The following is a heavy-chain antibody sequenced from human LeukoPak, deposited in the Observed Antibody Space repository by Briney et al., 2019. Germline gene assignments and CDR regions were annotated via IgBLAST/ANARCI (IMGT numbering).Heavy chain of an antibody. V-gene: IGHV1-69*06. CDR1: GGTFTSYA. CDR2: IIPIFGTA. Sequence: SVKVSCKASGGTFTSYAISWVRQAPGQGLEWMGGIIPIFGTANYAQKFQGRVTITADKSTSTAYMELSSLRSEDTAVYYCARGPEGYYYYYYMDVWGKGTTVTVSS. CDR3: ARGPEGYYYYYYMDV. J-gene: IGHJ6*03.